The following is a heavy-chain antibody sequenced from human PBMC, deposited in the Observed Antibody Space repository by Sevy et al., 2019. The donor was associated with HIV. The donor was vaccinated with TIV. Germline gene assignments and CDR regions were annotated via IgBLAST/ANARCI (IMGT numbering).Heavy chain of an antibody. D-gene: IGHD6-13*01. CDR1: GYTFTDYY. Sequence: ASVKVSCKASGYTFTDYYMYWVRQAPGQGLEWMGWINPNSGGTNYAQKFQGRVTMTSDTYISTAYMELSSLRSDDTAMYYCARDPSRAAEGWFGPWGQGTLVTVSS. CDR3: ARDPSRAAEGWFGP. V-gene: IGHV1-2*02. J-gene: IGHJ5*02. CDR2: INPNSGGT.